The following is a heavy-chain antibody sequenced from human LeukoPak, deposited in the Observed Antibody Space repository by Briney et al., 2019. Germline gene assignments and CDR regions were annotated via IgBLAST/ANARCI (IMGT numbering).Heavy chain of an antibody. CDR2: IYHSGST. CDR1: GGSISSGYY. J-gene: IGHJ5*02. Sequence: SETLSLTCTVSGGSISSGYYWGWIRQPPGKGLEWIGTIYHSGSTYYNPSLKSRVTISVDTSKNQFSLKLSSVTAAGTAVYYCARERGDNWNVGPWGQGTLVTVSS. CDR3: ARERGDNWNVGP. V-gene: IGHV4-38-2*02. D-gene: IGHD1-20*01.